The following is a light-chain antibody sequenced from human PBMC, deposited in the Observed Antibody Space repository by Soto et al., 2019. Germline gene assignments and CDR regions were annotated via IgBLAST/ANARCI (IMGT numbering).Light chain of an antibody. V-gene: IGKV1-39*01. Sequence: DIQMTHSPSSLSASLGGRVTITCRASQSISSYLNWYQQKPGKAPKLLIYAASSLQSGVPSRFSGSGSGTDFTLTISSLQPEDFATYYCQQSYSTVTFGQGTRLENK. CDR2: AAS. J-gene: IGKJ5*01. CDR3: QQSYSTVT. CDR1: QSISSY.